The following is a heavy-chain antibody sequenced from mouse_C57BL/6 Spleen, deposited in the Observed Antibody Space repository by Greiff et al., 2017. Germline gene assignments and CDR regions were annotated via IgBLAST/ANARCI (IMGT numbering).Heavy chain of an antibody. CDR1: GYTFTSYW. CDR2: IHPNSGST. Sequence: QVQLQQPGAELVKPGASVKLSCKASGYTFTSYWMHWVKQRPGQGLEWIGMIHPNSGSTNYNEKFKSKATLTVDKSPSTAYMQLSSLTSEDSAVYYCARSDYGSYWYFDVWGTGTTVTVSS. V-gene: IGHV1-64*01. D-gene: IGHD1-1*01. J-gene: IGHJ1*03. CDR3: ARSDYGSYWYFDV.